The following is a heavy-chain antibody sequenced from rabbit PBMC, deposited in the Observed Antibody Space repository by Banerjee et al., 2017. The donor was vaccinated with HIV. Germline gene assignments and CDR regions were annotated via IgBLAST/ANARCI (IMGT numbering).Heavy chain of an antibody. J-gene: IGHJ6*01. Sequence: QEQLKETGGGLVQPGGSLTLSCKASGFDFSNYYMIWVRQAPGKGLEWIGIIYGGKGSTDYASWAKGRFTISKTSSTTVTLQMTSLTAADTATYFCARDLAGVIGWNFGLWGPGTLVTVS. CDR2: IYGGKGST. CDR3: ARDLAGVIGWNFGL. D-gene: IGHD4-1*01. V-gene: IGHV1S45*01. CDR1: GFDFSNYYM.